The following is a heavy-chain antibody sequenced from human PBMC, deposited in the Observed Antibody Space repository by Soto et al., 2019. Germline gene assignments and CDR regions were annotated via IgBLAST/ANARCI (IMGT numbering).Heavy chain of an antibody. CDR2: IRSKAYGGTT. J-gene: IGHJ4*02. CDR3: TREDYDSSGYSLGY. D-gene: IGHD3-22*01. CDR1: GFTFGDYA. V-gene: IGHV3-49*04. Sequence: GGSLRLSCTASGFTFGDYAMSWVRQAPGKGLEWVGFIRSKAYGGTTEYAASVKGRFTISRDDSKSIAYLQMNSLKTEDTAVYYCTREDYDSSGYSLGYWGQGTLVTVSS.